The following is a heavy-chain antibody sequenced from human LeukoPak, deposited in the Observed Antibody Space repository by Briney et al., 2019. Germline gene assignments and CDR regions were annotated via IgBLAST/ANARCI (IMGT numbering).Heavy chain of an antibody. CDR3: ARGRETYYGSGSYSYYMDV. D-gene: IGHD3-10*01. CDR1: GFTFSSYS. CDR2: ISSSSSYI. J-gene: IGHJ6*03. V-gene: IGHV3-21*01. Sequence: GGSLRLSCAASGFTFSSYSMNWVRQAPGKGLEWVSSISSSSSYIYYADSVKGRFTISRDNSKNTLYLQMNSLRAEDTAVYYCARGRETYYGSGSYSYYMDVWGKGTTVTVSS.